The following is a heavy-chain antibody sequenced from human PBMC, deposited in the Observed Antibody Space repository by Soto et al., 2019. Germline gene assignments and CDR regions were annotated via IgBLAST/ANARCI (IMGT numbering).Heavy chain of an antibody. D-gene: IGHD3-3*01. CDR1: GGSISSYY. Sequence: PSETLSLTCTVSGGSISSYYWSWIRQPPVKVLEWIGYIYYSGSTNYNPSLKSLVTISVDTSKNQFSLKLSSVTAADTAVYYCARAVYDFWSGYPDPHDAFDIWGQGTMVTVSS. CDR3: ARAVYDFWSGYPDPHDAFDI. J-gene: IGHJ3*02. V-gene: IGHV4-59*01. CDR2: IYYSGST.